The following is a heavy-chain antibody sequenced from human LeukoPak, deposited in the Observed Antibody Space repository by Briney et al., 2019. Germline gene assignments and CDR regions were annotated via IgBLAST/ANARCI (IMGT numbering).Heavy chain of an antibody. CDR2: INPSSGGT. CDR1: GYTFTDYY. Sequence: ASVKVSCKASGYTFTDYYMHWVRQAPGQGLEWMGWINPSSGGTNYAQKLQGRVTMTTDTSTSTAYMELRSLRSDDTAIYYCARGVGIWSGYYQGHYYYYMDVWGKGTTVTVSS. V-gene: IGHV1-2*02. J-gene: IGHJ6*03. CDR3: ARGVGIWSGYYQGHYYYYMDV. D-gene: IGHD3-3*01.